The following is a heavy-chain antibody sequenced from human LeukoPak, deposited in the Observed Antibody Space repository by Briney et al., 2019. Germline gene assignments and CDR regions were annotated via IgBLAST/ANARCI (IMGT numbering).Heavy chain of an antibody. CDR3: ARDVTVNSHPIDAFDI. V-gene: IGHV4-34*01. CDR2: INHSGST. CDR1: GGSFSGYY. D-gene: IGHD3-16*02. J-gene: IGHJ3*02. Sequence: PSETLSLTCAVYGGSFSGYYWSWIRQPPGKGLEWIGEINHSGSTNYNPSLKSRVTISVDKSKNQFSLKLSSVTAADTAVYYCARDVTVNSHPIDAFDIWGQGTMVTVSS.